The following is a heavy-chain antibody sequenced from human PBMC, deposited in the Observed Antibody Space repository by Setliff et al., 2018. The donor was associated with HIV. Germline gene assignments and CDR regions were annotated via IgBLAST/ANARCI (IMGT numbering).Heavy chain of an antibody. CDR1: GGSISSSSYC. V-gene: IGHV4-39*07. CDR3: ARGTAPRRGTNYGGNYPLDY. Sequence: SETLSLTCTVSGGSISSSSYCWGWIRQPPGKGLEWLATVYHSGSTYYNPSLKSRVTISIDTSKNQSSLRLSSVTAADTAVYFCARGTAPRRGTNYGGNYPLDYWGQGTLVTVSS. CDR2: VYHSGST. D-gene: IGHD4-17*01. J-gene: IGHJ4*02.